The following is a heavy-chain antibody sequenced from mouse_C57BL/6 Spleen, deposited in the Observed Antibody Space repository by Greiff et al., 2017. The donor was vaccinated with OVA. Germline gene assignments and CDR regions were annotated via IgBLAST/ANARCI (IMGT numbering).Heavy chain of an antibody. Sequence: EVHLVESGGGLVQPGGSLSLSCAASGFTFTDYYMSWVRQPPGKALEWLGFIRNKANGYTTAYSASVKGRFTISRDNSQSILYLQMNALRAKDSATYYCANYDGYAFAYWGQGTLVTVSA. J-gene: IGHJ3*01. D-gene: IGHD2-2*01. CDR1: GFTFTDYY. CDR2: IRNKANGYTT. V-gene: IGHV7-3*01. CDR3: ANYDGYAFAY.